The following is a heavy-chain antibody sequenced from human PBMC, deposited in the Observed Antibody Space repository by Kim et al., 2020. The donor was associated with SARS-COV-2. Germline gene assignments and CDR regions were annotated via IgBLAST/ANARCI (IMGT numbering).Heavy chain of an antibody. CDR1: GGTFSSYA. CDR3: ARGSAGAAAGQNDWFDP. D-gene: IGHD6-13*01. Sequence: SVKVSCKASGGTFSSYAISWVRQAPGQGLEWMGGIIPIFGTANYAQKFQGRVTITADESTSTAYMELSSLRSEDTAVYYCARGSAGAAAGQNDWFDPWGQGTLVTVSS. V-gene: IGHV1-69*13. J-gene: IGHJ5*02. CDR2: IIPIFGTA.